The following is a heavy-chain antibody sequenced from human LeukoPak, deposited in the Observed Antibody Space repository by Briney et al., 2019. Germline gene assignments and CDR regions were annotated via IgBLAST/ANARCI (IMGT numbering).Heavy chain of an antibody. CDR3: AWVSGVYKHALNY. J-gene: IGHJ4*02. V-gene: IGHV3-15*01. D-gene: IGHD5/OR15-5a*01. CDR1: GFPFIDAW. CDR2: TKSKRGGGTV. Sequence: PGGSLRLSCATSGFPFIDAWMAWVRQAPGKGLECVCGTKSKRGGGTVDYAAPVEFRFTISRDDTKNTIYMKMISLKTEASAVCYCAWVSGVYKHALNYWGKGTLVTVSS.